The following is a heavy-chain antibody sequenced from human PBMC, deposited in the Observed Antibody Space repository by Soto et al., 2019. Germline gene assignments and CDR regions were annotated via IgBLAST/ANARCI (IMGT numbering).Heavy chain of an antibody. D-gene: IGHD5-18*01. Sequence: ASVKVSCKASGYTFTGYYMHWVRQAPGQGLEWMGWINPNSGGTNYAQKFQGWVTMTRDTSISTAYMDLSRLRSDDTAVYCCARVRGGHNYYYYGMDVWGQGTTVTVSS. CDR1: GYTFTGYY. V-gene: IGHV1-2*04. CDR2: INPNSGGT. CDR3: ARVRGGHNYYYYGMDV. J-gene: IGHJ6*02.